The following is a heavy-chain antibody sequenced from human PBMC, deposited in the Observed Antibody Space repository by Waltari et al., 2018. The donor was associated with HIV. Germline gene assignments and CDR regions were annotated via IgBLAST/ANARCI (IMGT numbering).Heavy chain of an antibody. V-gene: IGHV4-61*02. CDR1: GGSIRSGSYY. CDR3: ARSYGHPVGAFDI. CDR2: IYTSGST. Sequence: QVQLQESGPGLVKPSQTLSLPCTVSGGSIRSGSYYWSWIRQPAGKGLEWIGRIYTSGSTNYNPSLKSRVTISVDTSKNQFSLKLSSVTAADTAVYYCARSYGHPVGAFDIWGQGTMVTVSS. D-gene: IGHD5-18*01. J-gene: IGHJ3*02.